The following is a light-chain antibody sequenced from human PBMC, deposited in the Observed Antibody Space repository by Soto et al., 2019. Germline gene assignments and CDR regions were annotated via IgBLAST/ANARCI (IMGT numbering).Light chain of an antibody. CDR1: QSVSSY. CDR2: DAS. Sequence: EIVLTQSPATLSLSPGERATLSCRASQSVSSYLAWYQQKPGQAPRLLIYDASNRSTGIPARFSGSGSGTAFTLTIISLEPEDFAVYYCQQRSNWQGFTFGPGTKVHIK. J-gene: IGKJ3*01. CDR3: QQRSNWQGFT. V-gene: IGKV3-11*01.